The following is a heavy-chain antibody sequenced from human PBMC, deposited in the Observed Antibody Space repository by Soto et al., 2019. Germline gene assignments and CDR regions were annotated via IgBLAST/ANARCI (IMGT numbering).Heavy chain of an antibody. CDR2: FIPIFGTA. J-gene: IGHJ4*02. CDR1: RGSFSASG. CDR3: ARSGYSYGPNMD. Sequence: QVQLVQSGAEVNKPGSSVKVSCRAGRGSFSASGFSWVRQAPGQGLEWVGGFIPIFGTANYAQKFQDRVTMTADESTSTVYMELRGLRFEDTALYYCARSGYSYGPNMDWGQGTLVTVST. V-gene: IGHV1-69*01. D-gene: IGHD5-18*01.